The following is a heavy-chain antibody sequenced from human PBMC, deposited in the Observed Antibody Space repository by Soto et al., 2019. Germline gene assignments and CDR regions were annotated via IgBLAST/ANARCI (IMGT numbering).Heavy chain of an antibody. V-gene: IGHV1-58*02. D-gene: IGHD5-12*01. Sequence: SVKVPSKASGYTSTSYRIIWWRQPPGKRLGWRGWIVVGSGNTNYAQKFQERVTMTRDMSTSTDYMELSTLRSEDTAVYYCAAESPTVEVVTMPLYYYGMDVWGQGTTVTVSS. CDR2: IVVGSGNT. CDR1: GYTSTSYR. CDR3: AAESPTVEVVTMPLYYYGMDV. J-gene: IGHJ6*02.